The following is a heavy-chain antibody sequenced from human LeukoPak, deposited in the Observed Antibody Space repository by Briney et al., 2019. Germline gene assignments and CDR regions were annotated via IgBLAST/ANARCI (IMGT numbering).Heavy chain of an antibody. V-gene: IGHV3-30-3*01. CDR2: ISYDGSNK. CDR1: GFTFSSYA. J-gene: IGHJ4*02. D-gene: IGHD2-2*01. CDR3: ARVRSTKVSFDY. Sequence: PGRSLRLSCAASGFTFSSYAMHWVRQAPGKGLEWVAVISYDGSNKYYADSVKGRFTISRDNSKNTLYLQMNSLRAEDTAVYYCARVRSTKVSFDYWGQGTLVTVSS.